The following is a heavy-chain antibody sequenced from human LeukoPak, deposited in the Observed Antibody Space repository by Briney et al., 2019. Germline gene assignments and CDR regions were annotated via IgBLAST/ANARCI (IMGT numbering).Heavy chain of an antibody. CDR2: IRYDGSNK. Sequence: GGSLRLSCAASGFTFSSYGMHWVRQAPGKGLEWVAFIRYDGSNKYYADSVKGRFTISRDNSKNTLYLQMNSLRAEDTAVYYCAKRAFYGDYKGGDLYYFDYWGQGTLVTVSS. CDR3: AKRAFYGDYKGGDLYYFDY. J-gene: IGHJ4*02. D-gene: IGHD4-17*01. V-gene: IGHV3-30*02. CDR1: GFTFSSYG.